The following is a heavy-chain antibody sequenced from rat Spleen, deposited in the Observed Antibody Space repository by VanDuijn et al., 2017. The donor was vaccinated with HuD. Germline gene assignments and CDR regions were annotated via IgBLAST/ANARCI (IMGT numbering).Heavy chain of an antibody. J-gene: IGHJ1*01. CDR3: VRDGNNYWHFDF. V-gene: IGHV5-7*01. CDR1: GFTFSTFA. D-gene: IGHD1-12*02. CDR2: ISSAVTNT. Sequence: EVQLVESGGCLVQPGRSLRLSCSASGFTFSTFAMAWVRQSPKKGLEWVATISSAVTNTYYPDSVKGRFAISRDNAKSTLYLQMDSLRSEDTATYYCVRDGNNYWHFDFWGPGTMVTVPS.